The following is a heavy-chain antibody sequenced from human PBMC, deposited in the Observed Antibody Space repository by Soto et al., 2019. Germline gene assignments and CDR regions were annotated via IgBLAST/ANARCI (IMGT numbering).Heavy chain of an antibody. CDR1: GFTFSTYS. CDR3: ARGGSSSDNGLDA. J-gene: IGHJ6*02. D-gene: IGHD6-6*01. Sequence: VQLVESGGGLVQPGGSLRLSCAASGFTFSTYSMNWVRQAPGQGLEWVSYISSRSYTIYYVDSVKGRFTISRDNAKNSLYLQMNSLRDEDTAVYYCARGGSSSDNGLDAWGQGTTVTVSS. CDR2: ISSRSYTI. V-gene: IGHV3-48*02.